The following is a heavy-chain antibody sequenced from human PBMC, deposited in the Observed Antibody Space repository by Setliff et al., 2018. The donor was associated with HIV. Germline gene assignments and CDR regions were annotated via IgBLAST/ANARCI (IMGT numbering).Heavy chain of an antibody. CDR3: ARGGSNSWSPFDY. Sequence: GSLRLSCAVSGLTFSRYGFHWVRQVPGKGLDWVTFIQYDESNKYYGDSVRGRFTISRDNSKNTLYLQMNSLRSEDTAVYFCARGGSNSWSPFDYWGQGTLVTVSS. V-gene: IGHV3-30*02. J-gene: IGHJ4*02. D-gene: IGHD6-13*01. CDR1: GLTFSRYG. CDR2: IQYDESNK.